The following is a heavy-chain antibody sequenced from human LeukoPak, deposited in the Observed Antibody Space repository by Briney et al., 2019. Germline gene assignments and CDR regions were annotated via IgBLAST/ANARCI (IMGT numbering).Heavy chain of an antibody. D-gene: IGHD1-26*01. V-gene: IGHV1-46*01. CDR1: GYTFTSYY. CDR2: INPSGGST. Sequence: ASVKVSCKASGYTFTSYYMHWVRQAPGQGLEWMGIINPSGGSTSYAQKFQGRVTMTRDTSPGTVYMELSSLRSEDTAVYYCARDRGSGSYYRRFWFDPWGQGTLVTVSS. J-gene: IGHJ5*02. CDR3: ARDRGSGSYYRRFWFDP.